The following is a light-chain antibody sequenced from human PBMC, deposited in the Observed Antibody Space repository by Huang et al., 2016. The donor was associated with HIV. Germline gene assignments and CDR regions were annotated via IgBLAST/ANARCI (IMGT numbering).Light chain of an antibody. V-gene: IGKV1-33*01. J-gene: IGKJ1*01. CDR3: QQYDTLPWT. CDR2: DAS. CDR1: LDINNY. Sequence: DIQMTQSPSSLSASLGDKFTITCQASLDINNYLNWYQQKPGEAPKLLIYDASNLETGVPSRFSGSRSGTHFTFTVSSLQPEDVATYHCQQYDTLPWTFGQGTTVEI.